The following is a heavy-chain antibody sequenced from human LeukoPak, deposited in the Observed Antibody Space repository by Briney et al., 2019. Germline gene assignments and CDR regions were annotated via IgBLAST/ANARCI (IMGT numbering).Heavy chain of an antibody. CDR2: IYSGGST. J-gene: IGHJ4*02. D-gene: IGHD2-2*01. CDR1: GFTVSSNY. CDR3: ARAGRSVVPAAITYFDY. V-gene: IGHV3-53*01. Sequence: GGSLRLSCAASGFTVSSNYMSWVRQAPGKGLEWVSVIYSGGSTYYADSVKGRFTISRDNSKNTLYLQMNSLRAEDTAVYYCARAGRSVVPAAITYFDYWGQGTLVTVSS.